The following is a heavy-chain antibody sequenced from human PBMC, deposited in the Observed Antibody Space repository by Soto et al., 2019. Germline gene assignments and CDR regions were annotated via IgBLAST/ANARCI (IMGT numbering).Heavy chain of an antibody. V-gene: IGHV4-30-4*01. Sequence: QVQLQESGPGLVKPSQTLSLTCTVSGGSISSGDYYWSWIRQPPGKGLEWIGYIYYSGSTYYNPSLKXRXTXSXXTSKNQFSRKLSSVTAADTAVYYCARAQGSGFLVSWGQGTLVTVSS. D-gene: IGHD3-10*01. CDR3: ARAQGSGFLVS. CDR2: IYYSGST. CDR1: GGSISSGDYY. J-gene: IGHJ4*02.